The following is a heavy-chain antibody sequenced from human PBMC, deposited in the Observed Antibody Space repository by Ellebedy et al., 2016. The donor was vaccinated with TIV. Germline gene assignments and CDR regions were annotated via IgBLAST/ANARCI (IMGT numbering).Heavy chain of an antibody. V-gene: IGHV3-7*01. CDR3: AKDQWLGRAYYFDS. CDR1: GFTFRNYW. D-gene: IGHD6-19*01. J-gene: IGHJ4*02. Sequence: GESLKISCVASGFTFRNYWMSWVRQAPGKGLEWVANIKQDASERYYVDSVKGRFSISRDNAKNSIYLQMNSLRDEDTAVYYCAKDQWLGRAYYFDSWGQGTLLIVSS. CDR2: IKQDASER.